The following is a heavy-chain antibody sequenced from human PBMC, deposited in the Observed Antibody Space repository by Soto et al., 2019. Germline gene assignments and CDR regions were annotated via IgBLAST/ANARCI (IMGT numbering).Heavy chain of an antibody. CDR2: IYYSGST. CDR1: GGTISNSNYH. D-gene: IGHD2-2*01. J-gene: IGHJ6*02. Sequence: SETLSHTSSHSGGTISNSNYHRGWICQPPGKGLEWIGSIYYSGSTYYTPSLESRLTISVDTSKNQFSLKLSSVTAADTAVYYCATSSLGYYYGMDVWGQGTTVT. V-gene: IGHV4-39*01. CDR3: ATSSLGYYYGMDV.